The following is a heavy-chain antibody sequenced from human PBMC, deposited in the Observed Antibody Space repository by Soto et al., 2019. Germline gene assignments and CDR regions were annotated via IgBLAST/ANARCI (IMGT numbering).Heavy chain of an antibody. CDR2: VIPIFGTA. D-gene: IGHD3-10*01. CDR3: ARHDGSGSYYNANFDY. CDR1: GVTFSSYA. V-gene: IGHV1-69*01. J-gene: IGHJ4*02. Sequence: QVQLVQSGAEVKKPGSSVKVSCKASGVTFSSYAISWVRQAPGQGLEWMGGVIPIFGTANYAQKLQGRVTITADESTSTAYMELSSLRSEDTAVYYCARHDGSGSYYNANFDYWGQGTLVTVSS.